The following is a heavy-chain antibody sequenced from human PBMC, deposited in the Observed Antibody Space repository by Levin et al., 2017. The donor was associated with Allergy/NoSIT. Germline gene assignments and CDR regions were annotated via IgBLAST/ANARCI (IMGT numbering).Heavy chain of an antibody. CDR2: ISYDGSDK. V-gene: IGHV3-30*18. D-gene: IGHD1/OR15-1a*01. CDR3: AKETSTNKFDY. CDR1: GFTFSSYG. J-gene: IGHJ4*02. Sequence: GGSLRLSCAASGFTFSSYGMHWVRQAPGKGLEWVAVISYDGSDKYYADSVKGRFTISRDNSKNTLYLQMNSLRAEDTAVYYCAKETSTNKFDYWGQGTLVTVSS.